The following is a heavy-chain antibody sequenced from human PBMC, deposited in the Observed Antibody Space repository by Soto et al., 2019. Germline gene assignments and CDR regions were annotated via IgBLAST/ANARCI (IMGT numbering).Heavy chain of an antibody. D-gene: IGHD2-15*01. CDR2: IDPDDSYT. Sequence: GESLKISCKGSGYSFTNYWINWVRQMPGKGLEWMGRIDPDDSYTNYSPSFQGHVTISVDKSISTAYLQWSSLQASDTAIYYCARLPPPTYCSGSTCSGYWGQGTLVTVSS. J-gene: IGHJ4*02. CDR1: GYSFTNYW. V-gene: IGHV5-10-1*01. CDR3: ARLPPPTYCSGSTCSGY.